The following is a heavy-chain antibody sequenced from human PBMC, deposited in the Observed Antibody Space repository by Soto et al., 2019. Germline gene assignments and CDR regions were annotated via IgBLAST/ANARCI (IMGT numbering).Heavy chain of an antibody. D-gene: IGHD2-2*01. Sequence: QVQLQESGPGLVKPSQTLSLTCTVSGGSISSGGYYWSWIRQHPGKGLEWIGYIYYSGSTYYNPSLKSRVTISVDTSKNQFSLKLSSVTAADTAVYYCARVMGTSQPEVDAFDIWGQGTMVTVSS. J-gene: IGHJ3*02. CDR2: IYYSGST. CDR1: GGSISSGGYY. CDR3: ARVMGTSQPEVDAFDI. V-gene: IGHV4-31*03.